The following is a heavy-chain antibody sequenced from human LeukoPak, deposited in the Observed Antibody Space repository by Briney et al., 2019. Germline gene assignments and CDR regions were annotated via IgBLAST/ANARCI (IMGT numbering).Heavy chain of an antibody. CDR2: INPGDAST. V-gene: IGHV1-46*01. CDR3: ARVYCSGGSCYGEVFDY. D-gene: IGHD2-15*01. Sequence: GASVKVSCKASGYTFTNYYMQWVQQAPGQGLEWVGIINPGDASTSYAQKFKGRVTMTRDTSTSTVYMDLSSLRSEDTAVYYCARVYCSGGSCYGEVFDYWGQGTLVTVSS. CDR1: GYTFTNYY. J-gene: IGHJ4*02.